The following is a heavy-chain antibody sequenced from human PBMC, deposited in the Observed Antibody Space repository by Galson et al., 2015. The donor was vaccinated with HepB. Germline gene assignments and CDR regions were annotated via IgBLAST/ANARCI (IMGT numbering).Heavy chain of an antibody. CDR3: AKVEYGDLAATVAFDI. CDR2: ISGSGGST. D-gene: IGHD4-17*01. CDR1: GFTFSSYA. Sequence: SLRLSCAPSGFTFSSYAMSWVRQAPGKGLEWVSAISGSGGSTYYADSEKGRFTISRDNSKNTLYLQMNSLRAEDTAVYYCAKVEYGDLAATVAFDIWGQGTMVTVSS. J-gene: IGHJ3*02. V-gene: IGHV3-23*01.